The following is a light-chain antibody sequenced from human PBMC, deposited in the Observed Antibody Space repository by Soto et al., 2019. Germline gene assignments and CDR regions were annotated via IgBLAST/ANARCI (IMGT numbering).Light chain of an antibody. Sequence: DIVLTQSPDSLAVSLGERATINCKSSQTLLYTSNNKNYLAWYQQKPGQPPKLLIYWASTRESGVPDRFSGSGSGTDFTLTISSLQAEDVAVYYCQQYYSSSPLTFGGGTKVEIK. CDR1: QTLLYTSNNKNY. CDR2: WAS. CDR3: QQYYSSSPLT. J-gene: IGKJ4*01. V-gene: IGKV4-1*01.